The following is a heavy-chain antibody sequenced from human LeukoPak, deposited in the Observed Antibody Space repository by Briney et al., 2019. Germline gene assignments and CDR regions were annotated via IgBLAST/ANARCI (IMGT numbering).Heavy chain of an antibody. CDR2: IYHSGST. Sequence: PSETLSLTCAVSGGSISSGGYSWSWLRQPPGKGLEWIGYIYHSGSTYYNPSLKSRVTISVDRSKNQFSLKLSSVTAADTAVYYCARYDSSGYYYEGAFDIWGQGTMVTVSS. J-gene: IGHJ3*02. CDR3: ARYDSSGYYYEGAFDI. D-gene: IGHD3-22*01. CDR1: GGSISSGGYS. V-gene: IGHV4-30-2*01.